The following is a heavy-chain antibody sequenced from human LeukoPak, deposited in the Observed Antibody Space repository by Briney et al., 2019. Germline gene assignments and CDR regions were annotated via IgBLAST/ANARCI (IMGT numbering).Heavy chain of an antibody. D-gene: IGHD3-16*01. J-gene: IGHJ4*02. Sequence: GGALRLSCAASGFTFSNVWVGWFREAPGKGLEWVGLIRRATEGGATDDAARVQGRFTISRADSSYTLYPQITSLNTEDTAVYFCACAMWGSQCTCPDYWGQGTLVTVSS. CDR3: ACAMWGSQCTCPDY. V-gene: IGHV3-15*01. CDR1: GFTFSNVW. CDR2: IRRATEGGAT.